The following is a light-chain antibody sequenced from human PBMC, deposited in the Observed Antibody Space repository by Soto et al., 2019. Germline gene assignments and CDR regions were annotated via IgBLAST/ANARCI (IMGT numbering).Light chain of an antibody. CDR1: SSDVGAYNY. V-gene: IGLV2-14*01. J-gene: IGLJ3*02. CDR2: EVG. Sequence: QSVLTQPASFSGSPGQSITISCAGTSSDVGAYNYVSWYQQHPGKAPKLVIYEVGDRPSGVSNRFSGSKSGNTASLTISGLQAEDEADYYCSSYTSSTTQVFGGGTKLTVL. CDR3: SSYTSSTTQV.